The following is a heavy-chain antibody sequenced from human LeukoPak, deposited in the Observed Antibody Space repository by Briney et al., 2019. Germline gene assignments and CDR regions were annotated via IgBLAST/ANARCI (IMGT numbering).Heavy chain of an antibody. CDR2: ISYDGSNK. J-gene: IGHJ6*02. CDR1: GFTFSSYA. Sequence: PGRSLRLSCAASGFTFSSYAMHWVRQAPGKGLEWVAVISYDGSNKYYADSVKGRFTISRDNSKNTLYLQMNSLRAEDTAVYYCAGPSGSLWYYGMDVWGQGTTVTVYS. V-gene: IGHV3-30-3*01. CDR3: AGPSGSLWYYGMDV. D-gene: IGHD1-26*01.